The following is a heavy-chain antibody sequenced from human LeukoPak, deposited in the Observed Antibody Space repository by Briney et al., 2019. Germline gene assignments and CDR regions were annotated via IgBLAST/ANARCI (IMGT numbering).Heavy chain of an antibody. Sequence: SQTLSLTCTVSGGSISSGSYYWSWIRQPAGKGLEWIGRIYTSGSTNYNPSLKSRVTISVDTSKNQFSLKLSSVAAADTAVYYCAREDFWSGYYSGSSFPLWGQGTLVTVSS. CDR2: IYTSGST. CDR1: GGSISSGSYY. CDR3: AREDFWSGYYSGSSFPL. D-gene: IGHD3-3*01. J-gene: IGHJ4*02. V-gene: IGHV4-61*02.